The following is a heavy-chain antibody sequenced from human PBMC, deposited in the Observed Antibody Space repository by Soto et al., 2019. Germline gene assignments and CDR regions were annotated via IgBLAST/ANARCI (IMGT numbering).Heavy chain of an antibody. CDR2: ISSSSSYI. CDR1: GFTFSSYS. V-gene: IGHV3-21*01. Sequence: PGGSLILSCAASGFTFSSYSMNWVRQAPGKGLEWVSSISSSSSYIYYADSVKGRFTISRDNAKNSLYLQMNSLRAEDTAVYYCARDEYQLLSTYYYGMDVWGQGTTVTVSS. J-gene: IGHJ6*02. CDR3: ARDEYQLLSTYYYGMDV. D-gene: IGHD2-2*01.